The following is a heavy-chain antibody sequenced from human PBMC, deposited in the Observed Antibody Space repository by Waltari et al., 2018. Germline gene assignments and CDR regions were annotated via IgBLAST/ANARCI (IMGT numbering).Heavy chain of an antibody. CDR2: ISPMLGSA. V-gene: IGHV1-69*08. CDR1: GGTFSNFI. J-gene: IGHJ4*02. Sequence: QVQLVQSGSEVKKPGSSVKVSCKASGGTFSNFIINWVRQAPGQGPQWMGVISPMLGSAYSAEKFQGRVMISAYISTSTAYLELSSLRSDDTAVDYCATSRGIMVVEGSLDSWGQGTLVTVSS. D-gene: IGHD2-21*01. CDR3: ATSRGIMVVEGSLDS.